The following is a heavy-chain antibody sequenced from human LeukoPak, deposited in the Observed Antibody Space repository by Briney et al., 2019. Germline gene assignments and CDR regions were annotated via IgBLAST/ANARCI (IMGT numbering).Heavy chain of an antibody. CDR1: GFTFSTYW. Sequence: GGSLRLSCAASGFTFSTYWMHWVRQAPGKGLVWVSGLNSDGSITGYVDSVKGRFTISRDNAKNSLYLRMNSLRAEDTAVYYCARCIAVAGPAGDAFDIWGQGTMVTVSS. CDR2: LNSDGSIT. CDR3: ARCIAVAGPAGDAFDI. V-gene: IGHV3-74*01. J-gene: IGHJ3*02. D-gene: IGHD6-19*01.